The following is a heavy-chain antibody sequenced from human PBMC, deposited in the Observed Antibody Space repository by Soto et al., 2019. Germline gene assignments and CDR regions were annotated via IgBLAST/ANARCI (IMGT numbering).Heavy chain of an antibody. J-gene: IGHJ6*02. V-gene: IGHV1-18*01. Sequence: ASVKVSCKASGYTFTSYGISWVRQAPGQGLEWMGWISAYNGNTNYAQKLQGRVTITADESTSTAYMELSSLRSEDTAVYYCARGLGRGYYYGMDVWGQGTTVTVSS. CDR1: GYTFTSYG. D-gene: IGHD3-10*01. CDR3: ARGLGRGYYYGMDV. CDR2: ISAYNGNT.